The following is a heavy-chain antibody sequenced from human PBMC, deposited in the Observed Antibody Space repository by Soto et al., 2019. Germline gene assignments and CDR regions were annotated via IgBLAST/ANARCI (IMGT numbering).Heavy chain of an antibody. V-gene: IGHV3-7*04. Sequence: GGSLRLSCAVSGFTFNTYGMSWVRQAPGKGLEWVANIKPDGSEKWYVDSVKGRFTISRDNAKNSLYLQMNSLRAEDTAVYYCARGDYYDSSGPFSDAFDIWGQGTMVTVSS. CDR1: GFTFNTYG. J-gene: IGHJ3*02. CDR2: IKPDGSEK. CDR3: ARGDYYDSSGPFSDAFDI. D-gene: IGHD3-22*01.